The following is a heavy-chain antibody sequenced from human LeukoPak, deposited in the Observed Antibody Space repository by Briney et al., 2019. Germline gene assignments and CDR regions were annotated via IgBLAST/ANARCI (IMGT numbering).Heavy chain of an antibody. J-gene: IGHJ4*02. V-gene: IGHV3-53*01. CDR2: IYSGGST. D-gene: IGHD3-22*01. CDR3: ARDGSSGYYILDY. CDR1: GFTFSSNY. Sequence: GGSPRLSCAASGFTFSSNYMSWVRQAPGKGLEWVSVIYSGGSTYYADSVKGRFTISRDNSKNTLYLQMNSLRAEDTAVYYCARDGSSGYYILDYWGQGTLVTVSS.